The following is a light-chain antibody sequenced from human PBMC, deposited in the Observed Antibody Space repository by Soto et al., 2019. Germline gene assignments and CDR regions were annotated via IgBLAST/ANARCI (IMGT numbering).Light chain of an antibody. CDR1: QSIGSY. J-gene: IGKJ1*01. CDR2: AAS. V-gene: IGKV1-39*01. Sequence: DIQMTQSPSSLSASVGDRVTITCRASQSIGSYVNWYQQKPGRAPKLLIYAASSLQSGVPSRFGGSRSGTDFTLTISGLHPEDFATYYCQQSYSTPHTFGQGTKVEIK. CDR3: QQSYSTPHT.